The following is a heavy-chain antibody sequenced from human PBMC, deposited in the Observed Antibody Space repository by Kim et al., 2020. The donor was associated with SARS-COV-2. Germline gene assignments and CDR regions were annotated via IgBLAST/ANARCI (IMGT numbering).Heavy chain of an antibody. J-gene: IGHJ4*02. D-gene: IGHD3-10*01. CDR1: GFTFKNYD. CDR3: AKHEVRAHDY. CDR2: IKYNGDTK. V-gene: IGHV3-23*01. Sequence: GGSLRLSCAASGFTFKNYDMTWVRQAPGKWLEWISGIKYNGDTKYYADSVKGRFIVSRDNAKNTLYLQMNSLGVEDTATYFCAKHEVRAHDYWGQGTLDT.